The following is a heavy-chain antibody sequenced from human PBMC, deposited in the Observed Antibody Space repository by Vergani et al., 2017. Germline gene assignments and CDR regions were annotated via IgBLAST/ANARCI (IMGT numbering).Heavy chain of an antibody. CDR3: ARDLLIGMGVEGVYFQH. CDR2: ISAYNGKT. J-gene: IGHJ1*01. Sequence: QVQLVQSGAEVKKPGASVKVSCKASGYTFTSYGISWVRQAPGQGLEWMGWISAYNGKTNYAQELQGRVTMTTDTSTSTGYMELRSLRSDDTAVYYCARDLLIGMGVEGVYFQHWGQGTLVTVSS. V-gene: IGHV1-18*04. D-gene: IGHD3-10*01. CDR1: GYTFTSYG.